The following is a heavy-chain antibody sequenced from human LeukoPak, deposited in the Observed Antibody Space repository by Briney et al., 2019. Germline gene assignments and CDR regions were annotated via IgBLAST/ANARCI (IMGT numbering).Heavy chain of an antibody. CDR1: GFTFSSYA. CDR3: AKATIAAAGLYYFDY. D-gene: IGHD6-13*01. V-gene: IGHV3-23*01. J-gene: IGHJ4*02. CDR2: ISGSGGST. Sequence: GGSLRLSCAASGFTFSSYAMSWVRQAPGKGLEWVSAISGSGGSTYYADSVKGRFTISRDNSKNTLYLQMNSLRAEDTALYYCAKATIAAAGLYYFDYWGQGTLVTVSS.